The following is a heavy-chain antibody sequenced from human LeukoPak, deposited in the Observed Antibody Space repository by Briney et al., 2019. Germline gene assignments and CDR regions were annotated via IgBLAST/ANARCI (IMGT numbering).Heavy chain of an antibody. CDR2: IYYSGST. CDR1: GGSISSGDYY. J-gene: IGHJ4*02. CDR3: ASLGYCSSTSRFRTPGDY. V-gene: IGHV4-30-4*08. Sequence: SQTLSLTCTVSGGSISSGDYYWGWIRQPPGKGLEWIGYIYYSGSTYYNPSLKSRVTLSVGTSKNQFSLKLSSVTAADTAVYYCASLGYCSSTSRFRTPGDYWGQGTLVTVSS. D-gene: IGHD2-2*01.